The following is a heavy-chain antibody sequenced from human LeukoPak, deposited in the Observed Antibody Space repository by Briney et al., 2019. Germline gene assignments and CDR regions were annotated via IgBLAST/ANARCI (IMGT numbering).Heavy chain of an antibody. Sequence: SETLSLTCTVSGGSISSYYWSWIRQPPGKRLEWIGHIYYSGSTNYNPSLKSRVTTSVDTSKNQFSLKLSSVTAADTAVYYCASRSSIRSGYQDTLYYFDSWGQGTLVTVSS. D-gene: IGHD3-3*01. CDR2: IYYSGST. V-gene: IGHV4-59*01. CDR1: GGSISSYY. J-gene: IGHJ4*02. CDR3: ASRSSIRSGYQDTLYYFDS.